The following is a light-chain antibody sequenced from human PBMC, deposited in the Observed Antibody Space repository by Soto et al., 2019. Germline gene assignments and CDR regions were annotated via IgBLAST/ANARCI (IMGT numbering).Light chain of an antibody. CDR1: SSDVGSYDL. J-gene: IGLJ3*02. V-gene: IGLV2-23*01. CDR2: EGS. Sequence: QSALTQPASVSGSPGQSITISCTGTSSDVGSYDLVSWYQQHPGKAPKLMIYEGSKRPSGVSIRFSGSKSGNTASLTISGLQAEDEADFYCCSYAGSDTGVFGGGTKLTVL. CDR3: CSYAGSDTGV.